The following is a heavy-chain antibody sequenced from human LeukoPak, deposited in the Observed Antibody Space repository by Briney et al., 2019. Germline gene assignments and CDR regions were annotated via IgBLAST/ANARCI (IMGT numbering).Heavy chain of an antibody. V-gene: IGHV4-4*02. CDR2: IYHSGSP. J-gene: IGHJ4*02. Sequence: SETLSLTCAVSGGSISSINWGGWVRQPPGKGLEWIGEIYHSGSPNYNPSLKSRVTISVDTSKNQFSLKLSSVTAADTAVYYCARGSSGGWYYFDYWGQGTLVTVSS. CDR3: ARGSSGGWYYFDY. CDR1: GGSISSINW. D-gene: IGHD6-19*01.